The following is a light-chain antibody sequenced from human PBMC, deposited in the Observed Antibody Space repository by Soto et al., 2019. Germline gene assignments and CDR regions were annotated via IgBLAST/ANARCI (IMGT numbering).Light chain of an antibody. CDR2: AAS. CDR1: QGISTW. V-gene: IGKV1D-16*01. Sequence: DIQMTQSPSSVSASVGGRVTITCRASQGISTWLAWYQQKPGKAPKLLIYAASTLQSGVPSRFSGSGSGTEFTLTISSLQPDDFATYYCQQYNSYSWTFGQGTKVDIK. CDR3: QQYNSYSWT. J-gene: IGKJ1*01.